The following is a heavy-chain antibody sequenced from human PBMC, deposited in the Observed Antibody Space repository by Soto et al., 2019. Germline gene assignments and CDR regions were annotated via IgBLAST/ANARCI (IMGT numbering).Heavy chain of an antibody. D-gene: IGHD2-15*01. CDR1: GFNFNTYF. J-gene: IGHJ4*02. CDR2: IFPNGRDK. Sequence: QVQLVQSGGGVVQPGRSLRLSCAASGFNFNTYFMHWVRQAPGKGLEWVAMIFPNGRDKEYADSVKGRFTISRDNFHNRMYLQMDCLRPEDTVVYICARDDENGPNCNLAYWGQGALVTVSS. V-gene: IGHV3-30*13. CDR3: ARDDENGPNCNLAY.